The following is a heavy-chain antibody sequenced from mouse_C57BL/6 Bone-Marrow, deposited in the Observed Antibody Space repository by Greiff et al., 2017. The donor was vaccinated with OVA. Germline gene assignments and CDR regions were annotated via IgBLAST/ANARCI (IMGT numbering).Heavy chain of an antibody. V-gene: IGHV7-1*01. CDR2: SRNKANDYTT. CDR1: GFTFSDFY. J-gene: IGHJ1*03. CDR3: ARDNWDWYFDV. D-gene: IGHD4-1*01. Sequence: EVMLVESGGGLVQSGRSLRLSCATSGFTFSDFYMEWVRQAPGKGLEWIAASRNKANDYTTEYSASVKGRFIVSRETSQSILYLQMNALRAEDTAIYYCARDNWDWYFDVWGTGTTVTVSS.